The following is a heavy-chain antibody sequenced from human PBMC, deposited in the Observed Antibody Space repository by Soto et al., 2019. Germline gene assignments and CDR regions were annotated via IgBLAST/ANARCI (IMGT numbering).Heavy chain of an antibody. Sequence: QVQLVQSGGEVKKPGASVKVSCKTSGYSFTTYGISWVRQAPGQGLERIGWISTHNGDTEFGQNFQGRVTMTTDTSTTTAYMELRSLRSDDTAVYYCAREGSRPYYYYGMDVWGPGTTVTVSS. J-gene: IGHJ6*02. CDR2: ISTHNGDT. CDR3: AREGSRPYYYYGMDV. D-gene: IGHD2-15*01. V-gene: IGHV1-18*01. CDR1: GYSFTTYG.